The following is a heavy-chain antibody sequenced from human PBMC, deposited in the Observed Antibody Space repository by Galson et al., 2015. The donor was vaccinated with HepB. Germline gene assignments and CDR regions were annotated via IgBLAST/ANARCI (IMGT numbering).Heavy chain of an antibody. D-gene: IGHD6-13*01. CDR1: GFTVSSNY. Sequence: SLRLSCAASGFTVSSNYMSWVRQAPGKGLEWVSVIYSGGSTYYADSVKGRFTISRDNSKNTLYLQMNSLRAEDTAVYYCAREGIAAYYYYGMDVWGQGTTVTVSS. CDR2: IYSGGST. J-gene: IGHJ6*02. V-gene: IGHV3-66*01. CDR3: AREGIAAYYYYGMDV.